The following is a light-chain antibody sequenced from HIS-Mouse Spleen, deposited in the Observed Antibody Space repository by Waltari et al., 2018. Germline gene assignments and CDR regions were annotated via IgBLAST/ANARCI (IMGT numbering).Light chain of an antibody. Sequence: SYELTQPPSLSVSPGQTARITCSVDALPKTYAYSYQQKSGQAPVLVIYKDSKRPSGIPERFSGSSSGTMATLTISGAQVEDEADYYCYSTDSSGNHRVFGGGTKLTVL. CDR2: KDS. CDR1: ALPKTY. V-gene: IGLV3-10*01. CDR3: YSTDSSGNHRV. J-gene: IGLJ2*01.